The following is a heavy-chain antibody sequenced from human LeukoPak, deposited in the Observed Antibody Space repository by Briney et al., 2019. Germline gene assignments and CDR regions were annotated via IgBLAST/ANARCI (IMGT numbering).Heavy chain of an antibody. CDR1: GFTFSSYA. Sequence: GGSLRLSCAVSGFTFSSYAMSWVRQAPGKGLEWVSAVSVTGGSTYYGDSVKGRFTISRDNSKNTLYLQMNSLRAEDTAVYYCAKAPLHYDYWQYYFDYWGQGTLVTVSS. J-gene: IGHJ4*02. CDR3: AKAPLHYDYWQYYFDY. CDR2: VSVTGGST. V-gene: IGHV3-23*01. D-gene: IGHD3-22*01.